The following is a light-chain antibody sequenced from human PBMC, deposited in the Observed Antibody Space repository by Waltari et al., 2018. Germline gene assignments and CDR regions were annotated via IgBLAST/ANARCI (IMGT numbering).Light chain of an antibody. J-gene: IGKJ1*01. CDR2: HTS. V-gene: IGKV3-20*01. CDR3: QHYKSLPVS. CDR1: QSFSIY. Sequence: SCRASQSFSIYLAWYQQKPGQAPRLLIYHTSTRATGIPDRFSGSGSGTDFSLTISGLEPEDFAVYYCQHYKSLPVSFGQGTRVEIK.